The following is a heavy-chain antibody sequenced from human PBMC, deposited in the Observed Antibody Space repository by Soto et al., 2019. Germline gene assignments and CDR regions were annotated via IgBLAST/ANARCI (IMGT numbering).Heavy chain of an antibody. CDR3: ARAHSRTQRNWFDP. CDR1: GGSFSGYY. V-gene: IGHV4-34*01. J-gene: IGHJ5*02. CDR2: INHSGST. D-gene: IGHD2-2*01. Sequence: PSETLSLTCAVYGGSFSGYYWSWIRQPPGKVLEWIGEINHSGSTNYNPSLKSRVTISVDTSKNQFSLKLSSVTAADTAVYYCARAHSRTQRNWFDPWGQGTLVTVSS.